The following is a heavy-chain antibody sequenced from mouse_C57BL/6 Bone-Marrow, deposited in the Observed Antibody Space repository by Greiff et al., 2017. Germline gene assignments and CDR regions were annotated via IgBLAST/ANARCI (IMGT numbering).Heavy chain of an antibody. CDR3: ARELYGSSYQFAY. CDR1: GFTFSSYA. V-gene: IGHV5-4*01. Sequence: EVHLVESGGGLVKPGGSLKLSCAASGFTFSSYAMSWVRQTPEKRLEWVATISDGGSYTYYPDNVKGRFTISRDNAKNNLYLQMSHLTSEDTAMYYCARELYGSSYQFAYWGQGTLVTVSA. D-gene: IGHD1-1*01. CDR2: ISDGGSYT. J-gene: IGHJ3*01.